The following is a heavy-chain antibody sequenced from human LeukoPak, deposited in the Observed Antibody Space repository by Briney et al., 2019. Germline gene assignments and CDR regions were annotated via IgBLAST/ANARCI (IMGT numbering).Heavy chain of an antibody. V-gene: IGHV1-18*01. CDR2: IIAYNGNT. J-gene: IGHJ4*02. CDR3: ARDLKMGYSSGRYSWGTGSSSDY. Sequence: ASVKVSCKASGYTFTSYGISWVRQAPGQGLEWMGWIIAYNGNTNYAQKLQGRVTMTTDTSTSTAYMELRSLRSDDTAVYYCARDLKMGYSSGRYSWGTGSSSDYWGQGTLVTVSS. CDR1: GYTFTSYG. D-gene: IGHD6-19*01.